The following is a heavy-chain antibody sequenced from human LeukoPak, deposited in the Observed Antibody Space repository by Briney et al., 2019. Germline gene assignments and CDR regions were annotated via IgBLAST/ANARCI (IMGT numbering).Heavy chain of an antibody. Sequence: GSLRLSCAASGFTFSDYYMSWIRQAPGKGLEWVSYISSSGSTIYYADSVKGRCTISRDNAKSSLYLQMNSLRAEDTDVYYCARGPSTYYDYLWGSSMDIWGQGTMVTVSS. CDR2: ISSSGSTI. CDR3: ARGPSTYYDYLWGSSMDI. D-gene: IGHD3-16*01. J-gene: IGHJ3*02. CDR1: GFTFSDYY. V-gene: IGHV3-11*01.